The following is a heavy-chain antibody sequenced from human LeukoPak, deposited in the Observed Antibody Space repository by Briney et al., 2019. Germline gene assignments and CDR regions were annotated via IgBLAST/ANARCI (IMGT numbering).Heavy chain of an antibody. CDR3: ARDHSGTQDY. J-gene: IGHJ4*02. D-gene: IGHD1-1*01. CDR2: IWDDGSNE. CDR1: GFTFSNYG. Sequence: GGSLRLSCAASGFTFSNYGMHWVRQAPGKGLEWVAVIWDDGSNEYYADSVKGRFTIFRDNRRNTLYLQMDSLRAEDTAVYSCARDHSGTQDYWGQGTLVTVSS. V-gene: IGHV3-33*01.